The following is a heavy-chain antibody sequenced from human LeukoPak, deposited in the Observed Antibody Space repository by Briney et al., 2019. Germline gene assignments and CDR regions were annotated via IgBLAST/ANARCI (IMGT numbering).Heavy chain of an antibody. CDR1: GYTFTNYA. V-gene: IGHV1-2*02. D-gene: IGHD5-18*01. CDR2: MNPNSGGT. CDR3: ARDHGYSYGFGDYYYYMDV. J-gene: IGHJ6*03. Sequence: ASVKVSCKASGYTFTNYAINWVRQAPGQGLEWMGWMNPNSGGTNYAQKFQGRVTMTRDTSISTAYMELSRLRSDDTAVYYCARDHGYSYGFGDYYYYMDVWGKGTTVTVSS.